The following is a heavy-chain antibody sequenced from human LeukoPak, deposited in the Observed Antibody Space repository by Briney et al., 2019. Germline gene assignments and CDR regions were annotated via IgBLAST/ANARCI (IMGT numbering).Heavy chain of an antibody. Sequence: PGGSLRLSCAASGFTFRNYYMSWVRQAPGKGLEWVANIKQDGSEKNYVDSVKGRFTISRDNANNLLYLQMNSLRVEDTAVYYCARSLEMATVLLGYWGQGTLATVSS. D-gene: IGHD5-24*01. CDR3: ARSLEMATVLLGY. CDR1: GFTFRNYY. V-gene: IGHV3-7*01. CDR2: IKQDGSEK. J-gene: IGHJ4*02.